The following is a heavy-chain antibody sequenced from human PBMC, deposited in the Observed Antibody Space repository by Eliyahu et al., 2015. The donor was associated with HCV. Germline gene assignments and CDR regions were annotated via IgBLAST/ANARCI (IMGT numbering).Heavy chain of an antibody. CDR1: GFTFSSYW. J-gene: IGHJ6*02. V-gene: IGHV3-7*01. CDR3: ARDEPPYYDFWSGPLGGYYGMDV. CDR2: IKQDGSEK. Sequence: EVQLVESGGGLVQPGGSLRLSCAASGFTFSSYWMSWXRQAPGKGLXXVAXIKQDGSEKYYVXSVKGRXTISRDNAKNSLYLQMNSLRAEDTAVYYCARDEPPYYDFWSGPLGGYYGMDVWGQGTTVTVSS. D-gene: IGHD3-3*01.